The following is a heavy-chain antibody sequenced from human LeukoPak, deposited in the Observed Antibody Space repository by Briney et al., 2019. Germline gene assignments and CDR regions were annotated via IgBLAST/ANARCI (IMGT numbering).Heavy chain of an antibody. V-gene: IGHV3-48*02. Sequence: GGSLTLSCPRCVFRFPTCPLHWVCQAPGQGLEWVSYISDGSRTIYYAASVKGRFTISRDNAENSLYLQMNSLSDEDTAVYYCSRGTYSYYAIGVWGQGTAVTVSS. J-gene: IGHJ6*02. CDR1: VFRFPTCP. D-gene: IGHD2-8*01. CDR2: ISDGSRTI. CDR3: SRGTYSYYAIGV.